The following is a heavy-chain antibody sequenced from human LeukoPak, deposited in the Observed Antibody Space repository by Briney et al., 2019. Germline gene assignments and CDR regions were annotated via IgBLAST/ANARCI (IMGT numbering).Heavy chain of an antibody. CDR2: ISSTGSDI. CDR3: ARDLPTGTYRAYFDN. CDR1: GFIFSNYE. J-gene: IGHJ4*02. D-gene: IGHD1-26*01. Sequence: PGESVRLSCAGSGFIFSNYEMNWVRQAPGKGLEWVSYISSTGSDIYYADSVKGRFTITRDNAENSLYLQMNSLRAEDTAVYYCARDLPTGTYRAYFDNWGQGTLVTVSS. V-gene: IGHV3-48*03.